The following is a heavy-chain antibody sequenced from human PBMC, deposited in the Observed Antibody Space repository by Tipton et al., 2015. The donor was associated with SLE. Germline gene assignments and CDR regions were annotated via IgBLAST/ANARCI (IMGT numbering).Heavy chain of an antibody. CDR3: AADLSGEWAFDI. V-gene: IGHV1-58*02. CDR1: GFTFTSSA. CDR2: IVVGSGNT. J-gene: IGHJ3*02. Sequence: QLVQSGAEVKKPGTSVKVSCKASGFTFTSSAMQWVRQARGQSLEWIGWIVVGSGNTNYAQKFQERVTITRDMSTSTAYMELISLRSEDTAVYYCAADLSGEWAFDIWCQGTMVTVSS. D-gene: IGHD3-16*01.